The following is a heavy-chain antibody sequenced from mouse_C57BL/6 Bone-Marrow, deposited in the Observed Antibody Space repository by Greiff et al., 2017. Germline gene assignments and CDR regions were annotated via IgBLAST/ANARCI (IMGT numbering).Heavy chain of an antibody. J-gene: IGHJ2*01. CDR1: GYTFTSYG. V-gene: IGHV1-81*01. Sequence: VQLQQSGAELARPGASVKLSCKASGYTFTSYGISWVKQRTGQGLEWIGEIYPRSGNTYYNEKFKGKAKLTADKSSSTAYMELRSLTSEDSAVXFCARFEYYVSFLWDSWGPGTTLTVSS. D-gene: IGHD1-1*01. CDR3: ARFEYYVSFLWDS. CDR2: IYPRSGNT.